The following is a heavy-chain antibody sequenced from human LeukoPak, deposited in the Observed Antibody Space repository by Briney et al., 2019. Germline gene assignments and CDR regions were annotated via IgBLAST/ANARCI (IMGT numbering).Heavy chain of an antibody. J-gene: IGHJ6*02. D-gene: IGHD1-26*01. CDR3: ATELGATYDNYYHGMDV. Sequence: GASVKVSCKASGYTFTGYYMQWVRQAPGQGLEWMGWINPNSGGTNYAQKFQDRVTMTRDTSISTAYMELSSLRSDDTAVYYCATELGATYDNYYHGMDVWGQGTTVTVSS. CDR1: GYTFTGYY. CDR2: INPNSGGT. V-gene: IGHV1-2*02.